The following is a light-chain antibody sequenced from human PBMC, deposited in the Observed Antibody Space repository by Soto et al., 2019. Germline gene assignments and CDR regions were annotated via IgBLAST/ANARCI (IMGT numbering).Light chain of an antibody. J-gene: IGKJ1*01. CDR1: QSVSSSY. CDR3: QQYRSSPRT. V-gene: IGKV3-20*01. CDR2: GAS. Sequence: EIVFTQSPCTLSLSPGERATLSCRASQSVSSSYLAWYQQKPGQAPRLLIYGASSRATGIPDRFSGSGSGTDFTLTISRLEPEDFAVYYWQQYRSSPRTFGQGTKVDIK.